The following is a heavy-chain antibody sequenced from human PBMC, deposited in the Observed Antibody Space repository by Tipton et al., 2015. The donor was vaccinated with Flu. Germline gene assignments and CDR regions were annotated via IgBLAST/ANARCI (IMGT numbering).Heavy chain of an antibody. D-gene: IGHD1-26*01. J-gene: IGHJ1*01. CDR1: GGSISSYY. V-gene: IGHV4-4*07. CDR2: IYTSGST. CDR3: AKSGSYLEYLQH. Sequence: LSCTVSGGSISSYYWSWIRQPAGKGLEWIGRIYTSGSTNYNPSLKSRVTMSVDTSKNQFSLKLTSVSAADTAVYYGAKSGSYLEYLQHWGQGTLVTVSS.